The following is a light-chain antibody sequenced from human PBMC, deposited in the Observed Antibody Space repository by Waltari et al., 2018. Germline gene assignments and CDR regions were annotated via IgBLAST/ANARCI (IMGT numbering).Light chain of an antibody. CDR2: DAS. Sequence: DIQLTQSPSFLSASVGDRVTITCRASQGISSYLARYQQKPGKAPKLLIYDASTLQSGVPSRFSGSGSGTEFTLTISSLQPEDFATYYCQQLNSYPITFGQGTRLEIK. CDR3: QQLNSYPIT. CDR1: QGISSY. V-gene: IGKV1-9*01. J-gene: IGKJ5*01.